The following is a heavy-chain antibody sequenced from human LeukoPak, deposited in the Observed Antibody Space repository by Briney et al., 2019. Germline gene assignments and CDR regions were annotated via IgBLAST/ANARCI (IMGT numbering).Heavy chain of an antibody. CDR1: GGTFSSYA. D-gene: IGHD3-22*01. V-gene: IGHV1-18*01. CDR3: ARRADYYDSSGYYP. J-gene: IGHJ5*02. CDR2: ISAYNGNT. Sequence: ASVKVSCKASGGTFSSYAIRWVRQAPGQGLEWMGWISAYNGNTNYAQKLQGRVTMTTDTSTSTAYMELRSLRSDDTAVYYCARRADYYDSSGYYPWGQGTLVTVSS.